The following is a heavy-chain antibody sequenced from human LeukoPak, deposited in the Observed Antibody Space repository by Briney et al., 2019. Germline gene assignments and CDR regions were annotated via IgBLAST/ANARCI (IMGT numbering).Heavy chain of an antibody. V-gene: IGHV3-21*01. Sequence: GGSLRLSCAASGFTFSSYSMNWVRQAPGKGLEWVSSISSSSSYIYYADSVKGRFTISRDNAKNSLYLQMNSLRAEDTAVYYCASDPYDFAYYFDYWGQGTLVTVSS. D-gene: IGHD3-3*01. CDR3: ASDPYDFAYYFDY. CDR2: ISSSSSYI. J-gene: IGHJ4*02. CDR1: GFTFSSYS.